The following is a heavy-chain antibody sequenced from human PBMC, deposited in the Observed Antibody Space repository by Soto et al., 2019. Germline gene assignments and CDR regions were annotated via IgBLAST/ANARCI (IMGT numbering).Heavy chain of an antibody. CDR1: AYCFTTIW. Sequence: GQCLTTSWQGSAYCFTTIWTGWVRPLPEKGREWMGTLYPGDSDNKYSPSYQGQVTGSADKSRSTANLQWSSLKASDSAIYYGARRGASGTYKYDSSHMDVWGQGTTVTVSS. D-gene: IGHD1-1*01. J-gene: IGHJ6*02. CDR2: LYPGDSDN. V-gene: IGHV5-51*01. CDR3: ARRGASGTYKYDSSHMDV.